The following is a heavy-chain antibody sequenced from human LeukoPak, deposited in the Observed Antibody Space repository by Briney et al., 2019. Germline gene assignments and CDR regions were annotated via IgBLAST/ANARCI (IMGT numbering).Heavy chain of an antibody. CDR2: ISYDGSNK. D-gene: IGHD3-10*02. V-gene: IGHV3-30*04. CDR1: GFTFSSYA. CDR3: AELGITMIGGV. J-gene: IGHJ6*04. Sequence: GGSLRLSCAASGFTFSSYAIHWVRQAPGKGLEWVAVISYDGSNKYYADSVKGRFTISRDNSKNTLYLQMNSLRAEDTAVYYCAELGITMIGGVWGKGTTVTISS.